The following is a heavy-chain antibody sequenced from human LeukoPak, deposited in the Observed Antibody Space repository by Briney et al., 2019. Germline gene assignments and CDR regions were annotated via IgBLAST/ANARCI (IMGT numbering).Heavy chain of an antibody. J-gene: IGHJ4*02. CDR1: GFTFSSYS. Sequence: PGGSLRLSCAASGFTFSSYSMNWVRQAPGKGLEWVSYISSSGSTIYYADSVKGRFTISRDNAKNSLYLQMNSLRAEDTAVYYCARGPGRWLQRGPYYFDYWGQGTLVTVSS. D-gene: IGHD5-24*01. CDR2: ISSSGSTI. V-gene: IGHV3-48*04. CDR3: ARGPGRWLQRGPYYFDY.